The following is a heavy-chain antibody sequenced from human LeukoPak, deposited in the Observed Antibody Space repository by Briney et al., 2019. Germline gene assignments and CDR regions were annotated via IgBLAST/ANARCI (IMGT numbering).Heavy chain of an antibody. CDR2: ISWNSGSI. CDR3: AKGGTYYDFWSGYPDYFDY. Sequence: GGSLRLSCVASGFTFSNYWMHWVRQAPGKGLEWVSGISWNSGSIGYADSVKGRFTISRDNAKNSLYLQMNSLRAEDMALYYCAKGGTYYDFWSGYPDYFDYWGQGTLVTVSS. J-gene: IGHJ4*02. D-gene: IGHD3-3*01. CDR1: GFTFSNYW. V-gene: IGHV3-9*03.